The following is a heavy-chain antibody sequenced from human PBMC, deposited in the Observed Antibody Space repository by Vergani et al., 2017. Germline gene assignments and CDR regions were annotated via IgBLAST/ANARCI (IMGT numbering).Heavy chain of an antibody. Sequence: QVQLVQSGAEVKKPGSSVKVSCKASGGTFSSYAISWVRQAPGQGLEWMGGIIPIFGTANYAQKFQVRVTITADESTSTAYMGLSSLRSEDTAVYYCASGGRYYYGSGSYPFDYWGQGTLVTVSS. D-gene: IGHD3-10*01. CDR3: ASGGRYYYGSGSYPFDY. CDR2: IIPIFGTA. J-gene: IGHJ4*02. CDR1: GGTFSSYA. V-gene: IGHV1-69*12.